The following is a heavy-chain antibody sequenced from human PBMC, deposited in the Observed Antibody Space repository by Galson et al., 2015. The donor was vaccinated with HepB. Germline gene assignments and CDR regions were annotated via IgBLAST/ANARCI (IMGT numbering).Heavy chain of an antibody. CDR3: ARGGSSSWSYCFEY. D-gene: IGHD6-13*01. V-gene: IGHV4-30-4*01. CDR1: GGGPFRSGDYY. Sequence: LSLTCNVSGGGPFRSGDYYWSWLRQAPGKGLEWIGYVYNTGSTYYSPSLKSRVTMSIDSSKKQFSLKMTSVTAADTAVYYCARGGSSSWSYCFEYWGQGILVTVSS. CDR2: VYNTGST. J-gene: IGHJ4*02.